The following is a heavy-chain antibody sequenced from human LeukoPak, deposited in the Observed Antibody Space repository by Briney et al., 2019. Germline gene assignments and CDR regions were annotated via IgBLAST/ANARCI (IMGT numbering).Heavy chain of an antibody. Sequence: SETLSLTCTVSGGSISSFYWSWIRQPPGKGLEWIGYIYYSGITNYDPSLRSRVTISVDTSKNQFSLKLSSVTAADTAVYYRARPEGSGWYDIWGQGTMVTVSS. CDR1: GGSISSFY. J-gene: IGHJ3*02. CDR3: ARPEGSGWYDI. CDR2: IYYSGIT. D-gene: IGHD6-19*01. V-gene: IGHV4-59*08.